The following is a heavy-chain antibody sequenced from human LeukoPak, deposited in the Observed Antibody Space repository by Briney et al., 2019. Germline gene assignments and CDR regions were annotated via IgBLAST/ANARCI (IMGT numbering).Heavy chain of an antibody. CDR3: ARLNYYGFDY. CDR2: IYYSGST. Sequence: SETLSLTCAVYGGSFSGYYWSWIRQPPGKGLEWIATIYYSGSTYYNASLKSRITIAVDTSKSQFSLKLSPVTAADTAVYYCARLNYYGFDYWGQGTLVTFSS. CDR1: GGSFSGYY. V-gene: IGHV4-34*01. D-gene: IGHD1-26*01. J-gene: IGHJ4*02.